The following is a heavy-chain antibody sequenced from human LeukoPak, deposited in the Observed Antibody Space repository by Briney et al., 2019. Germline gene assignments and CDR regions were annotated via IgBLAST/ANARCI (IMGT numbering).Heavy chain of an antibody. CDR3: ASWEHEVFDAFDI. J-gene: IGHJ3*02. CDR2: ISSISSYI. D-gene: IGHD1-26*01. Sequence: GGSLTLSCPASGFTFISYSMNWVRQAPGKGLEWVSSISSISSYIYHADSLKGRFTISRDNAKNSMYLQMNSLRAEDTALYYCASWEHEVFDAFDIWGQGTMVTVSS. V-gene: IGHV3-21*01. CDR1: GFTFISYS.